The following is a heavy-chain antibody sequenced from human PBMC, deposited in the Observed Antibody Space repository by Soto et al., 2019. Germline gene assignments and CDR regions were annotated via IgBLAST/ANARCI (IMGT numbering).Heavy chain of an antibody. CDR3: YSSVEFEY. V-gene: IGHV1-18*01. Sequence: ASVKVSCKASGYAFTTYGFSWWRQAPGQGLEWMGWISAYNGNTNYAQKLQGRVTLTTDTSTSTAYMDPVDTATYYCAHRLEYSSVEFEYWGQGTLVTVSS. CDR1: GYAFTTYG. CDR2: ISAYNGNT. J-gene: IGHJ4*02. D-gene: IGHD6-19*01.